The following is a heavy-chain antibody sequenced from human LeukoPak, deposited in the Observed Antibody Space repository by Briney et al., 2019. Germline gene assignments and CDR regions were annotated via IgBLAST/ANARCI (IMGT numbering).Heavy chain of an antibody. CDR3: ARNRDFWSGRPFFY. D-gene: IGHD3-3*01. V-gene: IGHV4-34*01. J-gene: IGHJ4*02. CDR1: GGSFSGYY. CDR2: INHSGST. Sequence: SETLSLTCTVYGGSFSGYYWSWIRQPPGKGLEWIGEINHSGSTNYNPSLKSRVTISVDTSKNQFSLKLSSVTAADTAVYYCARNRDFWSGRPFFYWGQGTLVTVSS.